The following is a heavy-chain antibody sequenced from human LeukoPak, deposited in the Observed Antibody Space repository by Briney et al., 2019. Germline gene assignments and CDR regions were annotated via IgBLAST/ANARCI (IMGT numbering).Heavy chain of an antibody. Sequence: GGSLRLSCAASGFTFSSYSMNWVRLAPGKGLEWVSSISSSSSYIYYADSVKGRFTISRDNAKNSLYLQMNSLRAEDTAVYYCARDDHDSSGYYGYYFDYWGQGTLVTVSS. V-gene: IGHV3-21*01. CDR3: ARDDHDSSGYYGYYFDY. D-gene: IGHD3-22*01. J-gene: IGHJ4*02. CDR2: ISSSSSYI. CDR1: GFTFSSYS.